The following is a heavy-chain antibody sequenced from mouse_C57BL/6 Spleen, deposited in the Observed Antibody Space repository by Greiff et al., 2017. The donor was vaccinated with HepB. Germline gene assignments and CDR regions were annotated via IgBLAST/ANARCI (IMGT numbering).Heavy chain of an antibody. CDR1: GYTFTSYW. D-gene: IGHD2-4*01. CDR2: IDPSDSET. V-gene: IGHV1-52*01. CDR3: ARSLYDYDVYYFDY. Sequence: VQLQQPGAELVRPGSSVKLSCKASGYTFTSYWMHWVKQRPIQGLEWIGNIDPSDSETHYNQKFKDKATLTVDKSSSTAYMQLSSLTSKDSAVYYCARSLYDYDVYYFDYWGQGTTLTVSS. J-gene: IGHJ2*01.